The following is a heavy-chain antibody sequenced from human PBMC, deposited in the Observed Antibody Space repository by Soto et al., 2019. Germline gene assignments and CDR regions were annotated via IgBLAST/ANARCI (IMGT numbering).Heavy chain of an antibody. CDR2: ISSSSSTI. CDR1: GFTFSSYS. D-gene: IGHD4-17*01. Sequence: GGSLRLSCAASGFTFSSYSMNWVRQAPGKGLEWVSYISSSSSTIYYADSVKGRFTISRDNAKNSLYLQMNSLRDEDTAVYYCASQLVYGDYVPVYYYYGMDVWGQGTTVTVSS. V-gene: IGHV3-48*02. J-gene: IGHJ6*02. CDR3: ASQLVYGDYVPVYYYYGMDV.